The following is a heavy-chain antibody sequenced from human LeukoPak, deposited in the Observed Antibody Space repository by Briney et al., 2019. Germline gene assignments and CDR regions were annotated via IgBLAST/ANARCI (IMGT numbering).Heavy chain of an antibody. CDR1: GDSISTSNSY. V-gene: IGHV4-39*01. CDR2: IYYTGGT. Sequence: KSSETLSLTCTVSGDSISTSNSYWGWIRQPPWEGLEWIGSIYYTGGTYYNTSLKSRVTISVDTSKNQFSLKLSSVTAADTAVYYCARRERNYYGSGSPNWFDPWGQGTLVTVSS. CDR3: ARRERNYYGSGSPNWFDP. J-gene: IGHJ5*02. D-gene: IGHD3-10*01.